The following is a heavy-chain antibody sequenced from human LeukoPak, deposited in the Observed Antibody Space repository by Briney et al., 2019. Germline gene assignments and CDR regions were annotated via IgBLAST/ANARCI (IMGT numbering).Heavy chain of an antibody. J-gene: IGHJ4*02. V-gene: IGHV3-48*03. CDR1: GFTFSSYE. CDR2: ISSSGSTI. CDR3: ARDRRGGIAAAANYFDY. D-gene: IGHD6-13*01. Sequence: GGSLRLSCAASGFTFSSYEMNWVRQALGKGLEWVSYISSSGSTIYYADSVKGRFTISRDNAKNSLYLQMNSLRAEDTAVYYCARDRRGGIAAAANYFDYWGQGTLVTVSS.